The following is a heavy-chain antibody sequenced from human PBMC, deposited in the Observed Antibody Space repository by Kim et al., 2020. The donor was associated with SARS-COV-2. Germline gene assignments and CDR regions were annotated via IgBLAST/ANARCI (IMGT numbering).Heavy chain of an antibody. V-gene: IGHV3-64*01. D-gene: IGHD2-15*01. CDR1: GFTFSSYA. Sequence: GGSLRLSCAASGFTFSSYAMHWVRHAPGKGLEYVSAISTSGGSTSYANSVKGRFTNSRDNSKNTLYLQMGSLRGEDMAVYYCATSSADCSGPSCPLVYWGQGTLVTVSS. CDR2: ISTSGGST. J-gene: IGHJ4*02. CDR3: ATSSADCSGPSCPLVY.